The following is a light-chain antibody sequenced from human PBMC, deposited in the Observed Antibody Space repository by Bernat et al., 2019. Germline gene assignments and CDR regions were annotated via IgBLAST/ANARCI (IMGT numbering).Light chain of an antibody. CDR2: ATS. Sequence: EIVLTQSPGTLSLSPGETATLSCRASQSVSSSYLAWYQQKTGQAPRLLMYATSSRDTGIPDRFSGSVSGTDFTLTISRLEPEDFAVYYCQVYGNAPPAYTFGQRTKLKIQ. V-gene: IGKV3-20*01. CDR1: QSVSSSY. CDR3: QVYGNAPPAYT. J-gene: IGKJ2*01.